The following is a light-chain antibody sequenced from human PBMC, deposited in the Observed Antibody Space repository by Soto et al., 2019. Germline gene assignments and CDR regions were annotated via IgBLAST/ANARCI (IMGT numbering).Light chain of an antibody. Sequence: QSALTQPASVSGSPGQSITISCTGTSSDVGGYNSVSWYQQHPGKAPKLMIYEVSSRPSGVSNRFSGSKSGNTASLTISGLQAEDEADYYCSSYTSSSTYVFGTGTKLTVL. V-gene: IGLV2-14*01. J-gene: IGLJ1*01. CDR3: SSYTSSSTYV. CDR2: EVS. CDR1: SSDVGGYNS.